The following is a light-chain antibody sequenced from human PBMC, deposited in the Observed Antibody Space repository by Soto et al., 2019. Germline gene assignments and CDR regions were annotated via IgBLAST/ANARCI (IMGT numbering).Light chain of an antibody. CDR3: SSYTTSITYV. V-gene: IGLV2-14*01. CDR2: EVS. Sequence: QSALTQPASVSGYPGQSITISCTGTSSDVGGYNYVSWYQQHPGKAPKLMIYEVSNRPSGVSNRFSGSKSGNTASLTISGLQAEDEADYYCSSYTTSITYVFXTGTKVTVL. J-gene: IGLJ1*01. CDR1: SSDVGGYNY.